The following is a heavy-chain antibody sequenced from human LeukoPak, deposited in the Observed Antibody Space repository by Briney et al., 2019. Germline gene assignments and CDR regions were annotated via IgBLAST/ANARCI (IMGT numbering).Heavy chain of an antibody. J-gene: IGHJ6*03. CDR2: IYYSGST. CDR3: ARAVGLLEWLPRMGGYYYYYMDV. CDR1: GGSISSYY. V-gene: IGHV4-59*01. Sequence: SETLSLTCTVSGGSISSYYWSWIRQPPGKGLEWIGYIYYSGSTNYNPSLKSRVTISVDTSKNQFSLKLSSVTAADTAVYYCARAVGLLEWLPRMGGYYYYYMDVWGKWTTVTVSS. D-gene: IGHD3-3*02.